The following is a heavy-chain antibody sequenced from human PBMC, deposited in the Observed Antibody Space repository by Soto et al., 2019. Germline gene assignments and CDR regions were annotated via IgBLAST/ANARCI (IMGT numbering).Heavy chain of an antibody. V-gene: IGHV4-39*07. Sequence: SETLSLTCNVSGGSISSSRSYWAWIRQPPGKGLEWIANIFYSGSTYYNPSLASRVTVSVDTSKNQFSLKLSSVTAADTAVYYCAREYCSSTNCYGSGWFDPWGQGTLVTVSS. CDR3: AREYCSSTNCYGSGWFDP. CDR2: IFYSGST. D-gene: IGHD2-2*01. CDR1: GGSISSSRSY. J-gene: IGHJ5*02.